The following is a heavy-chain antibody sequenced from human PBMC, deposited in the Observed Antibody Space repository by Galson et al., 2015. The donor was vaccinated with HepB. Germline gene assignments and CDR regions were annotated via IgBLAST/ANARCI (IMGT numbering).Heavy chain of an antibody. CDR3: LTDDGSTWYPGY. V-gene: IGHV3-15*01. CDR2: IKTKSDGGTT. D-gene: IGHD6-13*01. J-gene: IGHJ4*02. Sequence: SLRLSCAASGFSFSYAWTTWVRQAPGKGLEWVGRIKTKSDGGTTDYAAPVKGRFTISRDDSKNTLFLQMNSLKTEDTAVYYCLTDDGSTWYPGYWGQGTQVTVSS. CDR1: GFSFSYAW.